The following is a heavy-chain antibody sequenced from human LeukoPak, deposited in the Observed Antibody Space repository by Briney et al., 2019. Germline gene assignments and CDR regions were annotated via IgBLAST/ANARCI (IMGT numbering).Heavy chain of an antibody. CDR2: ITNSGSNT. CDR3: AKSVVVGRVFPGLDY. Sequence: PGGSLRLSCAASGFIFRNYAMSWVRPAPGKGVEWVSSITNSGSNTYYADSVKGRFTISRDNSKNTLYLQMNSLRAEDTAVYYCAKSVVVGRVFPGLDYWGQGTLVTVSS. CDR1: GFIFRNYA. J-gene: IGHJ4*02. V-gene: IGHV3-23*01. D-gene: IGHD2-21*01.